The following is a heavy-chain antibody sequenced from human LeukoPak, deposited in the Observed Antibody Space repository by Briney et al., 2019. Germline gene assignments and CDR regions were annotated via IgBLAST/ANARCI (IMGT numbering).Heavy chain of an antibody. CDR2: IHDDGVAT. CDR3: AKNEGWEVPSYHFDH. J-gene: IGHJ4*02. D-gene: IGHD1-26*01. V-gene: IGHV3-23*01. CDR1: GFIFSDYA. Sequence: QTGGSLRLSCTPSGFIFSDYAMSWVRQAPGKGLEWVSLIHDDGVATYYADSVKGRFTISRDNSKNTLWLQMNSLRADDTAMYFCAKNEGWEVPSYHFDHWGQGTPVTVSS.